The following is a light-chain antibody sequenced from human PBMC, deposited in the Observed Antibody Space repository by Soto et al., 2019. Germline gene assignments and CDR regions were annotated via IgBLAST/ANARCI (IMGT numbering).Light chain of an antibody. CDR3: AAWDDSLSAYV. J-gene: IGLJ1*01. CDR2: TNN. Sequence: QLVLTQPPSASGTPGQRVTIFCSGSTSNIGSNVVNWFQQLPGTAPKLLIYTNNLRPSGVPDRFSGSKSGTSASLAITGLQSDDESDYYCAAWDDSLSAYVFGTGTKLTVL. V-gene: IGLV1-44*01. CDR1: TSNIGSNV.